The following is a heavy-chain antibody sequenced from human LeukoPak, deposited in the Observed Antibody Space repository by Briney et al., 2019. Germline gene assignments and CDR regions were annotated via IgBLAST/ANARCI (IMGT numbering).Heavy chain of an antibody. J-gene: IGHJ3*02. CDR2: INPSGGST. Sequence: LIGIINPSGGSTSYAQKFQGRVTMTRDTSTSTVYMELSSLRSEDTAVYYCASLFAYCGGDCYSGDAFDIWGQGTMVTVSS. V-gene: IGHV1-46*01. CDR3: ASLFAYCGGDCYSGDAFDI. D-gene: IGHD2-21*02.